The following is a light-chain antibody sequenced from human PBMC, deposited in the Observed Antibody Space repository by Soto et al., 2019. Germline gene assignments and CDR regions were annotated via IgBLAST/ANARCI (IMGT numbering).Light chain of an antibody. CDR3: SSYAGTHIV. V-gene: IGLV2-8*01. CDR1: SSDVGGYDY. J-gene: IGLJ1*01. Sequence: QSALTQPPSASGSPGQSVTISCTGTSSDVGGYDYVSWYQQHPGKAHKLMIYDVTKRPSGVPDRFSGSKSANTASLTVSGLQAEDEADYYCSSYAGTHIVFGTGSKVTVL. CDR2: DVT.